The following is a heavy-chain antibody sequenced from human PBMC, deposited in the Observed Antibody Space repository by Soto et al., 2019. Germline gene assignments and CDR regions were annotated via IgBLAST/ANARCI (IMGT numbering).Heavy chain of an antibody. Sequence: EVQLLESGGGFVPPGGSLRLSCAASGFIFSDYAMTWVRQAPGKGLEWVSAISGSGGKTYYADSVKGRFTISRDSSQNMMSLQMSGLRAEDTAIYYRVKGMNYYYYYMDVWGNGTTVTVSS. CDR3: VKGMNYYYYYMDV. J-gene: IGHJ6*03. CDR2: ISGSGGKT. CDR1: GFIFSDYA. V-gene: IGHV3-23*01.